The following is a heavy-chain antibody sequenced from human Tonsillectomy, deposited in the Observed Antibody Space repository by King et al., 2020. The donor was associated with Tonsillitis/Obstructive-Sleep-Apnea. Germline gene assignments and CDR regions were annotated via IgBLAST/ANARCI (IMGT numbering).Heavy chain of an antibody. J-gene: IGHJ4*02. Sequence: QLVQSGAEVKKPGASVKVSCKASGYTFPNFGISWVRQAPGQGPEWMGWISAYSGNKNYEKNLQDRVTMTTDTSTRTVYMELRSLRSDDTAVYYCARDSHYDSIIPGHWGQGTLVTVSS. CDR3: ARDSHYDSIIPGH. CDR2: ISAYSGNK. V-gene: IGHV1-18*01. D-gene: IGHD3-22*01. CDR1: GYTFPNFG.